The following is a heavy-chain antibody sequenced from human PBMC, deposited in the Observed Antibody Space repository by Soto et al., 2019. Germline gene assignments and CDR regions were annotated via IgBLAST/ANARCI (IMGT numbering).Heavy chain of an antibody. J-gene: IGHJ6*02. Sequence: PSETLSLTCAVSGGSIISCGYSWSWIRQPPGKGLEWIGYIYHSGSTYYNPSLKSRVTISVDRSKNQFSLKLSSVTAADTAVYYCARVPDVWGQGTTVTVSS. CDR2: IYHSGST. CDR3: ARVPDV. V-gene: IGHV4-30-2*01. CDR1: GGSIISCGYS.